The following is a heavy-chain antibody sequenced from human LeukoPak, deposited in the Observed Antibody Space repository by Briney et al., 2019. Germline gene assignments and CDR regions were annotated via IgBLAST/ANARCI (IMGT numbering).Heavy chain of an antibody. J-gene: IGHJ2*01. V-gene: IGHV1-69*05. CDR1: GDSLSSSA. D-gene: IGHD3-22*01. CDR2: IIPIFGSA. Sequence: SVKVSCKASGDSLSSSAINWVRQAPGQGLEWMGGIIPIFGSANYAQKFQGRVTITTDKSTSIVYMELSSLRSEDTAVYYCARATYYYDSSAPSGYFDLWGRGTLVTVSS. CDR3: ARATYYYDSSAPSGYFDL.